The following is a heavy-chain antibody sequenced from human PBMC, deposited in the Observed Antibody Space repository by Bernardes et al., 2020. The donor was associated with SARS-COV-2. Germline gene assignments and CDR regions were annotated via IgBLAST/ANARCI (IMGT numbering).Heavy chain of an antibody. CDR3: ARLVRCSGCHYYYYYMDV. Sequence: ESLKISCKGSGYSFTSYWISWVRQMPGKGLEWMGRIDPSDSYTNYSPSFQGHVTISADKSISTAYLQWSSLKASDTAMYYCARLVRCSGCHYYYYYMDVWGKGTTVTVSS. V-gene: IGHV5-10-1*01. J-gene: IGHJ6*03. D-gene: IGHD6-19*01. CDR1: GYSFTSYW. CDR2: IDPSDSYT.